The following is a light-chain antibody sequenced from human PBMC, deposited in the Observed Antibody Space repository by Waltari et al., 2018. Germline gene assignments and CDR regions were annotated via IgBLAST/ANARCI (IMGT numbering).Light chain of an antibody. V-gene: IGKV3-11*01. CDR1: QSVSSS. CDR2: DAS. Sequence: EIVLTQSPATLSLSPGERATLSCRASQSVSSSLAWYQQKPGQAPRLLIYDASKRATGTPARFGGSGSGTDFTLTISSLEPEDFAIYYCQQRGNWPRTFGQGTKVEI. J-gene: IGKJ1*01. CDR3: QQRGNWPRT.